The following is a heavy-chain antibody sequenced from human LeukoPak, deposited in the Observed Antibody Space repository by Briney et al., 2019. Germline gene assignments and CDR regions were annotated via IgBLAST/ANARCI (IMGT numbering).Heavy chain of an antibody. CDR2: ISSSSSYI. CDR1: GFTFSSYS. V-gene: IGHV3-21*01. CDR3: AGSRSLPGLLWFGELFS. J-gene: IGHJ5*02. Sequence: PGGSLRVSCAASGFTFSSYSMNWVRQAPGKGLEWVSSISSSSSYIYYAHSLKGRFTISRDNAKNSVYLQMNSLRAEDTAVYYCAGSRSLPGLLWFGELFSWGQGTLVTVPS. D-gene: IGHD3-10*01.